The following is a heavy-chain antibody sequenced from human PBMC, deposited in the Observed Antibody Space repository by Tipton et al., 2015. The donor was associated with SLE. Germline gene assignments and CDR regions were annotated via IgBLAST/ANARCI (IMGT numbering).Heavy chain of an antibody. CDR2: IIHSGST. J-gene: IGHJ4*02. D-gene: IGHD4-17*01. Sequence: TLSLTCAVYGGSFSGYYWSWIRHPPGKGLEWIGKIIHSGSTNYNPSLKSPVTISVDTSKNQFSLKLSPGTAADTAVYYCARGYGPVVSWGQGTLVTVSS. V-gene: IGHV4-34*01. CDR3: ARGYGPVVS. CDR1: GGSFSGYY.